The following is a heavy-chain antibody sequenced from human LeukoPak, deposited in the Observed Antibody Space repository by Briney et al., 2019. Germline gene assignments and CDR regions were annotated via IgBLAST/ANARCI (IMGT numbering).Heavy chain of an antibody. V-gene: IGHV5-51*01. CDR1: GYSFTSYW. Sequence: GESLKISCKGSGYSFTSYWIGWVRQMPGKGLEWMGIIYPGDSDTRYSPSFQGQVTISADKSISTAYLQWSSLKASDTAMYYCARSKRRCSGGSCYTHWFDPWGQGTLVTVSS. CDR3: ARSKRRCSGGSCYTHWFDP. CDR2: IYPGDSDT. D-gene: IGHD2-15*01. J-gene: IGHJ5*02.